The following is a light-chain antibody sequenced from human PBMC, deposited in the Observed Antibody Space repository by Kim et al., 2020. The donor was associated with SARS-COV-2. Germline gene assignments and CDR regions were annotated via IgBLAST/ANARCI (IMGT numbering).Light chain of an antibody. CDR1: RSIGNH. CDR2: GAS. CDR3: QQSDITPYT. V-gene: IGKV1-39*01. Sequence: DIQMTQSPSSLSASVGDRVTITCRASRSIGNHLNWYQQRPGKAPNLLLFGASNLQSGVSSRFSGSDSGTDFTLTIRNLQPEDSATYYCQQSDITPYTFGQGTRLEI. J-gene: IGKJ2*01.